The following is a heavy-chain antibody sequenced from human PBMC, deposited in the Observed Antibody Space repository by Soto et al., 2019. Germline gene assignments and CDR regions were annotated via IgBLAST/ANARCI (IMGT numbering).Heavy chain of an antibody. Sequence: SQTLSLTCAISGDSVSSNSAAWNWIRQSPSRGLEWLGRTCYRSKWYNDYAVSVKSRITINPDTSKNQFSLQLNSVTPEDTAVYYCARAGDSGRYYYYGMDVWGQGTTVTVSS. CDR2: TCYRSKWYN. CDR3: ARAGDSGRYYYYGMDV. J-gene: IGHJ6*02. V-gene: IGHV6-1*01. D-gene: IGHD5-12*01. CDR1: GDSVSSNSAA.